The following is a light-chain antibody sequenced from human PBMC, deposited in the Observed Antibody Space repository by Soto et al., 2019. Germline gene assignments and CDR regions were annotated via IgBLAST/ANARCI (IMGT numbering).Light chain of an antibody. CDR3: QQYGSSPST. V-gene: IGKV3-15*01. CDR1: QSVSSN. Sequence: IVMTQSPATLSVSPGERATLSCRASQSVSSNLAWYQQKPGQAPRLLIYGASTRATGIPARFSGSGSGTEFTLTISGLEPEDFAVYYCQQYGSSPSTFGQGTKVDIK. J-gene: IGKJ1*01. CDR2: GAS.